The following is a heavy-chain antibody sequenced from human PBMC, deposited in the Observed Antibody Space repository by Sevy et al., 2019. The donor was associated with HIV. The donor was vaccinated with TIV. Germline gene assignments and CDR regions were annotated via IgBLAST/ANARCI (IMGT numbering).Heavy chain of an antibody. V-gene: IGHV3-64D*06. CDR3: ARRDGYNYEDY. CDR1: GFTFSSYA. J-gene: IGHJ4*02. CDR2: ISSNGGST. Sequence: GGSLRLSCSASGFTFSSYAMHWVRQAPGKGLEYVSAISSNGGSTYYADSVKGRFTISRDNSKNTLYLQMSSLRAEDTAVYYCARRDGYNYEDYWCQGTLVTVSS. D-gene: IGHD5-12*01.